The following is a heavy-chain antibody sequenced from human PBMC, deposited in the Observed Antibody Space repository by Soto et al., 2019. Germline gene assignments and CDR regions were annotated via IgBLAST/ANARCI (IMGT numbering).Heavy chain of an antibody. J-gene: IGHJ6*02. D-gene: IGHD5-18*01. V-gene: IGHV3-74*01. CDR1: GFTFSSFS. Sequence: GGSLRLSCAASGFTFSSFSMHWVRQATGKGLVWVSYINSNRSSTNYADSVKGRFTISRDNAKNTLYLQMNSLRAEDTAVYYCAALRYGNYYYYYDMDVWGQGTTVTVSS. CDR3: AALRYGNYYYYYDMDV. CDR2: INSNRSST.